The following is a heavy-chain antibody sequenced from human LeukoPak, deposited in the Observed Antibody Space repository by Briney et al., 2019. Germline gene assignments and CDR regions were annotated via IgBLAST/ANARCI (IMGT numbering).Heavy chain of an antibody. J-gene: IGHJ6*02. D-gene: IGHD6-13*01. CDR3: VVNIAAAGTDYYYCMDV. V-gene: IGHV4-34*01. CDR1: GGSFSGYY. CDR2: IKHSGST. Sequence: PSETLSLTCVVYGGSFSGYYWSWIRQPPGKGLEWIGEIKHSGSTNYNPSLKSRVTISVDTSKNQFSLKLSSVTAADTAVYYCVVNIAAAGTDYYYCMDVWGQGTTVTVSS.